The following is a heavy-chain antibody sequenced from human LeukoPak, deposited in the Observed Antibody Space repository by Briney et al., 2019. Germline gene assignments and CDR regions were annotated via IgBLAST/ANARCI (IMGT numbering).Heavy chain of an antibody. CDR2: ISSGSSYI. V-gene: IGHV3-21*01. D-gene: IGHD2-15*01. J-gene: IGHJ6*03. CDR1: GFTFSRYN. CDR3: ARGRRIVVVLGATRTHRDYYMDV. Sequence: PGGSLRLSCAASGFTFSRYNMNWVRQAPGKGLEWVSSISSGSSYIYYADSVKGRFTISRDNAKNSLYLQMNSLRAEDTAVYYCARGRRIVVVLGATRTHRDYYMDVWGKGTTVTVSS.